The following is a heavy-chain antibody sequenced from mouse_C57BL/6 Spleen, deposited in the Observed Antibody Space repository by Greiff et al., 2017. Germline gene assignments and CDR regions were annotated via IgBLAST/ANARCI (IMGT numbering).Heavy chain of an antibody. D-gene: IGHD4-1*01. V-gene: IGHV5-4*01. J-gene: IGHJ3*01. CDR2: ISDGGSYT. CDR3: ARDITGRVAY. CDR1: GFTFSSYA. Sequence: EVLLVESGGGLVKPGGSLKLSCAASGFTFSSYAMSWVRQTPEKRLEWVATISDGGSYTYYPDNLKGRFTISRDNATNNLYLQMSHLKSEDTAMYYCARDITGRVAYWGQGTLVTVSA.